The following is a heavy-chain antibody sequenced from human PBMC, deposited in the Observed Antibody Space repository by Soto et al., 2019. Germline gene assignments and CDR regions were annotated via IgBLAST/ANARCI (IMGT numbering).Heavy chain of an antibody. J-gene: IGHJ3*02. V-gene: IGHV1-8*01. D-gene: IGHD6-6*01. Sequence: ASVKVSCKASGYTFTSYDINWVRQATGQGLEWMGWMNPNSGNTGYAQKFQGRVTMTRNTSISTAYMELSSLRSEDTAVYYCARIQLGYDAFDIWGQGTMVTVSS. CDR3: ARIQLGYDAFDI. CDR2: MNPNSGNT. CDR1: GYTFTSYD.